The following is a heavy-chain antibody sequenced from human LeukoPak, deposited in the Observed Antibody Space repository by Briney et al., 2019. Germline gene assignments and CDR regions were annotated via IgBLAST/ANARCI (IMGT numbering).Heavy chain of an antibody. D-gene: IGHD2-2*02. CDR1: GYTFTSYY. V-gene: IGHV1-46*01. CDR3: ARDGGYCSSSSCYTEGMDV. CDR2: INPSGGST. Sequence: ASVKVSCKASGYTFTSYYMHWVRQAPGQGPEWMGIINPSGGSTSFAQKFQGRVTMTRDTSTSTVYMELSSLRSEDTAVYYCARDGGYCSSSSCYTEGMDVWGQGTTVTVSS. J-gene: IGHJ6*02.